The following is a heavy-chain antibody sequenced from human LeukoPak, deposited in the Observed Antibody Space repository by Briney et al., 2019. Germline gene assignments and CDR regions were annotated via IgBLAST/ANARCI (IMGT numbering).Heavy chain of an antibody. CDR3: ARFGELDHSNRWWFDP. D-gene: IGHD1-26*01. V-gene: IGHV4-31*03. Sequence: NASETLSLTCTVSGGSISSGGYYWSWIRQHPGKGLEWIGYIYYSGSTYYNPSLKSRVTISVDTSKNQFSLKLSSVTAADTAVYYCARFGELDHSNRWWFDPWGQGTLVTVSS. CDR1: GGSISSGGYY. CDR2: IYYSGST. J-gene: IGHJ5*02.